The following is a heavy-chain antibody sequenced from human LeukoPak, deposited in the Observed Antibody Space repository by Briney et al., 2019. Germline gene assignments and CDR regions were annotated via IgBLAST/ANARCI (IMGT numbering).Heavy chain of an antibody. V-gene: IGHV4-34*01. J-gene: IGHJ4*02. CDR3: ARGERWLVPRIDY. CDR2: INHSGST. D-gene: IGHD6-19*01. Sequence: SETLSLTCTVSGGSISSYYWSWIRQPPGKGLEWIGEINHSGSTNYNPSLKSRVTISVDTSKNQFSLKLSSVTAADTAVYYCARGERWLVPRIDYWGQGTLVTVSS. CDR1: GGSISSYY.